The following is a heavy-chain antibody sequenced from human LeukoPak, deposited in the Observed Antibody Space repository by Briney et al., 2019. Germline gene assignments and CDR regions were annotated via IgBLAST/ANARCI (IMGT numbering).Heavy chain of an antibody. V-gene: IGHV4-59*08. CDR2: SHYSGST. D-gene: IGHD4-17*01. CDR1: GGSISSYY. Sequence: SETLSLTCTVSGGSISSYYWSWIRQAPGKGLEWIGFSHYSGSTNYNPSLKSRVTISVDTSKNQFSLKLSSVTAADTAVYYCARQLDYVDYRYFDLWGRGTLVTVSS. J-gene: IGHJ2*01. CDR3: ARQLDYVDYRYFDL.